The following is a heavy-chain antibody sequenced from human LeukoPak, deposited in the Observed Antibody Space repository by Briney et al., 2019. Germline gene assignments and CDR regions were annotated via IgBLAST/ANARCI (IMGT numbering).Heavy chain of an antibody. CDR3: AKDGYYGSGSHIDY. Sequence: GGSLRLSCAASGFTFSSYAMSWVRQAPGKGLEWVSAISGSGGSTYYADSVKGRFTISRDNSKNTLYLQMNSLRAEDTAVYYCAKDGYYGSGSHIDYWGQGTLVTVSP. CDR2: ISGSGGST. V-gene: IGHV3-23*01. J-gene: IGHJ4*02. CDR1: GFTFSSYA. D-gene: IGHD3-10*01.